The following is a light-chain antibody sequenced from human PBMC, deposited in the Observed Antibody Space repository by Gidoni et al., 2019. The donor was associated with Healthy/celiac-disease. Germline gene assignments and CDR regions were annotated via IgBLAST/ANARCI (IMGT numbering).Light chain of an antibody. Sequence: QSALTQPPSVSGSPGQSVTISCTGTSSDVGSYNRVSWYQQPPGTAPNLMIYEVSNRPSGVPDRFSVSKSGNTASLTISGLQAEDEADYYCSLYTSSSTYVVFGGGTKLTVL. V-gene: IGLV2-18*01. CDR3: SLYTSSSTYVV. J-gene: IGLJ2*01. CDR1: SSDVGSYNR. CDR2: EVS.